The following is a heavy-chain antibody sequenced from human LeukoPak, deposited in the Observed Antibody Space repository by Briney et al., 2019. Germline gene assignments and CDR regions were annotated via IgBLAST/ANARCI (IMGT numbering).Heavy chain of an antibody. V-gene: IGHV3-49*03. J-gene: IGHJ4*02. Sequence: SGRSLRLSCTASGFTFNDYAMSWFRQAPGKGLEWVGFIRSKAYGGTAGYAASVKGRFTISRDDSKTIAYLQMNSLKTEDTGVYYCARTTLTGDLYYFDYWGQGTLVTVSS. CDR1: GFTFNDYA. CDR2: IRSKAYGGTA. CDR3: ARTTLTGDLYYFDY. D-gene: IGHD7-27*01.